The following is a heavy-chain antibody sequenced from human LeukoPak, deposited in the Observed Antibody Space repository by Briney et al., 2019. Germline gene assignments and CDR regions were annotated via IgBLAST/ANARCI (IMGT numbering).Heavy chain of an antibody. V-gene: IGHV1-2*02. Sequence: ASVKVSCKASGYTFTGYYMHWVRQAPGQGLEWMGWINPNSGGTSYAQKFQGRVSVTRDTSISTAYMEVSGLRSDDTALYYCARDRVPFYSSTFKDYYLQYGLDVWGQGTTVTVSS. D-gene: IGHD2/OR15-2a*01. CDR3: ARDRVPFYSSTFKDYYLQYGLDV. CDR2: INPNSGGT. J-gene: IGHJ6*02. CDR1: GYTFTGYY.